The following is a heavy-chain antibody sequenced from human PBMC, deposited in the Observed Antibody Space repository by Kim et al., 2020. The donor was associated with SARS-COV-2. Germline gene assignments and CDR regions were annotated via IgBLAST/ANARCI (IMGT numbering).Heavy chain of an antibody. D-gene: IGHD3-22*01. CDR3: ASQYDSSGSYGMDV. CDR1: GYSFTSYW. V-gene: IGHV5-10-1*01. J-gene: IGHJ6*02. CDR2: IDPSDSYT. Sequence: GESLKISCKGSGYSFTSYWISWVRQMPGKGLEWMGRIDPSDSYTNYSPSFQGNVNISADKSISTAYLQWSSLKASDTAMYYCASQYDSSGSYGMDVWGQGTTVTVSS.